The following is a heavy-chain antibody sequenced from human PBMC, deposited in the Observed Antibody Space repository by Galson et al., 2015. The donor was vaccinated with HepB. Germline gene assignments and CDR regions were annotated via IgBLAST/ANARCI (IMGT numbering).Heavy chain of an antibody. CDR3: AREGWLRAGYFDD. CDR1: RFIFSDYY. CDR2: ISNSGNTI. Sequence: SLRLSCAASRFIFSDYYMSWIRQAPGKGLEWISYISNSGNTIYYADSVKGRFTISRDNARNSLYLQMKSLRADDTAVYYCAREGWLRAGYFDDWGQGTRVTVSS. D-gene: IGHD5-12*01. J-gene: IGHJ4*02. V-gene: IGHV3-11*01.